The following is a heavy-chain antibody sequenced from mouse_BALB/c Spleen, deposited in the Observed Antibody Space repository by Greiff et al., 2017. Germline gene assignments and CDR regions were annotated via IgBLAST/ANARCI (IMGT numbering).Heavy chain of an antibody. V-gene: IGHV1-5*01. D-gene: IGHD1-1*01. Sequence: EVQLQQSGTVLARPGASVKMSCKASGYSFTSYWMHWVKQRPGQGLEWIGAIYPGNSDTSYNQKFKGKAKLTAVTSASTAYMELSSLTNEDSAVYYCTRGNYYGEGYFDYWGQGTTLTVSS. CDR3: TRGNYYGEGYFDY. CDR1: GYSFTSYW. CDR2: IYPGNSDT. J-gene: IGHJ2*01.